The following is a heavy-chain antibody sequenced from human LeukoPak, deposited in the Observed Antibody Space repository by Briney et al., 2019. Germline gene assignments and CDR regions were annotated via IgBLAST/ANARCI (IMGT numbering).Heavy chain of an antibody. CDR2: MNPNSGNT. V-gene: IGHV1-8*01. D-gene: IGHD3-3*01. CDR1: GYTFTSYD. J-gene: IGHJ4*02. Sequence: ASVKVSCKASGYTFTSYDINWVRQVTGQGLEWMGWMNPNSGNTGYAQKFQGRVTMTRNTSISTAYMELSSLRSEDTAVYYCARGWDDFWSGYPKDYWGQGTLVTVSS. CDR3: ARGWDDFWSGYPKDY.